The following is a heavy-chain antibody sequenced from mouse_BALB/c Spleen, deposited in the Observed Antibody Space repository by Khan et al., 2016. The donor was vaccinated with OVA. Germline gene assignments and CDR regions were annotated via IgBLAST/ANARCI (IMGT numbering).Heavy chain of an antibody. Sequence: EVELVESGGGLVQPGGSRKLSCAASGFSLSNFGVHWVRQAPAKGLEWVAYISSDSYTIYYADTVRGRFTISRDNPKKTLFLQMTSLRSEDTAMYYCVRANWAWFAYWGQGTLVTVSA. CDR1: GFSLSNFG. D-gene: IGHD4-1*01. CDR2: ISSDSYTI. V-gene: IGHV5-17*02. J-gene: IGHJ3*01. CDR3: VRANWAWFAY.